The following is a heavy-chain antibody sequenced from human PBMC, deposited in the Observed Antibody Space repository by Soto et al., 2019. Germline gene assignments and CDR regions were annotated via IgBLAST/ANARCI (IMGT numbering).Heavy chain of an antibody. CDR3: ARGPSSGWYPHPFFDY. CDR2: INHSGST. CDR1: GGSFSGYY. J-gene: IGHJ4*02. D-gene: IGHD6-19*01. V-gene: IGHV4-34*01. Sequence: QVQLQQWGAGLLKPSETLSLTCAVYGGSFSGYYWSWIRQPPGKGLEWIGEINHSGSTNYNPSLKSRVTISVDTSKNQFSLKLSSVTAADTAVYYCARGPSSGWYPHPFFDYWGQGTLVTVSS.